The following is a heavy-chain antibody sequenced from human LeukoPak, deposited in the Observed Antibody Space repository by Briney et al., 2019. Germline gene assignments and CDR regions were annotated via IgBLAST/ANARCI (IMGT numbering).Heavy chain of an antibody. CDR3: ARGPIAAAGTVFDY. J-gene: IGHJ4*02. V-gene: IGHV1-2*04. D-gene: IGHD6-13*01. CDR2: INPNSGGT. CDR1: GYTFTGYY. Sequence: ASVKVSCKASGYTFTGYYMHWVRQAPGQGLEWMGWINPNSGGTNYAQKFQGWVTMTRDTSISTAYMELSRLRSDDTAVYYCARGPIAAAGTVFDYWGQGTLGTVSS.